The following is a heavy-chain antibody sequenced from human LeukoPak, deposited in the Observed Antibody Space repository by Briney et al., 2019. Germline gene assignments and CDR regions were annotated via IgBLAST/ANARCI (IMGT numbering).Heavy chain of an antibody. CDR1: GGTFSSYA. CDR3: ARDGRELPTYDNAFDI. J-gene: IGHJ3*02. D-gene: IGHD1-7*01. V-gene: IGHV1-69*05. Sequence: GASVKFSCKASGGTFSSYAISWVRQAPGQGLEWMGGIIPIFGTANYAQKFQGRVTITTDESTSTAYMELSSLRSEDTAVYYCARDGRELPTYDNAFDIWGQGTMVTVSS. CDR2: IIPIFGTA.